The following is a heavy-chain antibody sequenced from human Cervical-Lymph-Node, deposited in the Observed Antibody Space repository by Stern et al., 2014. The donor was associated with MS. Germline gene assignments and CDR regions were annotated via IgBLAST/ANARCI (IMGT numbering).Heavy chain of an antibody. Sequence: DQLVESGGGVVQPGRSLRLSCAASGFTFSNYGMHWVRQAPGKGLEWLAVIWYDGNKKYYADSVKGRFTISRDNSKNTLFLQMSSLTAEDTALYYCARGNWNYEGMGYWGQGTLGTVSS. J-gene: IGHJ4*02. CDR1: GFTFSNYG. D-gene: IGHD1-7*01. CDR2: IWYDGNKK. CDR3: ARGNWNYEGMGY. V-gene: IGHV3-33*01.